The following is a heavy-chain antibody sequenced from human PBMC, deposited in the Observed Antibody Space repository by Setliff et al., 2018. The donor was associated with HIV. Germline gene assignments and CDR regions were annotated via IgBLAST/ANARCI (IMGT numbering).Heavy chain of an antibody. D-gene: IGHD3-22*01. Sequence: SETLSLTCTVSGGSISSHYWSWIRQPPGKGLEWIGSIFHSGSTYYAPSLQSRVTISIDKARDQFSLKLSSVTAADTAVYFCARHDNYDNGGYYNLYYFDSWGPGTLVTVSS. V-gene: IGHV4-59*05. CDR3: ARHDNYDNGGYYNLYYFDS. J-gene: IGHJ4*02. CDR2: IFHSGST. CDR1: GGSISSHY.